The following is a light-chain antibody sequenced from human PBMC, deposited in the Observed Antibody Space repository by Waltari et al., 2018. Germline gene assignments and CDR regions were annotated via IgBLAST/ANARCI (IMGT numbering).Light chain of an antibody. CDR1: TRDVGSYNL. Sequence: QSALAQPASVSGSPGQSIPISCTGSTRDVGSYNLASWYQQHPGKAPNLIIYEVTKMASGISDRFSGSKSGNTASLTISGLQAGDEGDYYCCSYAGISTWVFGGGTKVTVL. CDR3: CSYAGISTWV. J-gene: IGLJ3*02. CDR2: EVT. V-gene: IGLV2-23*02.